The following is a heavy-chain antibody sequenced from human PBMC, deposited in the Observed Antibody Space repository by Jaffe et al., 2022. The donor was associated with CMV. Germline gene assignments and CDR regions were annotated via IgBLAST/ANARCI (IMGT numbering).Heavy chain of an antibody. Sequence: EVQLVESGGGLVQPGGSLRLSCAASGFTFSSYAMSWVRQAPGKGLEWVSAISGSGGSTYYADSVKGRFTISRDNSKNTLYLQMNSLRAEDTAVYYCAKVHHWEGDFWSGSIFDYWGQGTLVTVSS. CDR2: ISGSGGST. CDR1: GFTFSSYA. CDR3: AKVHHWEGDFWSGSIFDY. J-gene: IGHJ4*02. D-gene: IGHD3-3*01. V-gene: IGHV3-23*04.